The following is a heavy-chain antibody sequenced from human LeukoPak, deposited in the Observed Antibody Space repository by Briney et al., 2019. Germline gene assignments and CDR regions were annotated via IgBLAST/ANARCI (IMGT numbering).Heavy chain of an antibody. CDR3: ARALTYCSTVSCTYFDY. Sequence: SETLSLTCTVSGGSISNYYWSWIRQPPGKGLEWIGYIYFSGSTNYNPPLKSRVTISVDTSKNQVSLKLSSVTAADTAVYYCARALTYCSTVSCTYFDYWGQGTLVTVSS. CDR2: IYFSGST. CDR1: GGSISNYY. V-gene: IGHV4-59*01. J-gene: IGHJ4*02. D-gene: IGHD2-15*01.